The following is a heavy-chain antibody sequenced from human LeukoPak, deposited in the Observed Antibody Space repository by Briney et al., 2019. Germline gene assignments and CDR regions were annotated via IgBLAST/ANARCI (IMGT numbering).Heavy chain of an antibody. Sequence: AETLSLTCTVSGGSISSSSYYWGWIRQPPVKGLEWIGSIYYSGSTYYNPSLKSRVTISVDTSKNQFSLQLNSVTPEDTAVYYCARGGLISLANTPLGAFDIWGQGTMVSVSS. J-gene: IGHJ3*02. D-gene: IGHD3/OR15-3a*01. CDR2: IYYSGST. V-gene: IGHV4-39*07. CDR3: ARGGLISLANTPLGAFDI. CDR1: GGSISSSSYY.